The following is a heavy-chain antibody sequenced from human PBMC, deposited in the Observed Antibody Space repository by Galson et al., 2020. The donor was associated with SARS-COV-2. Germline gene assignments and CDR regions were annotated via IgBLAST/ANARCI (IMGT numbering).Heavy chain of an antibody. CDR2: INPNSGGT. V-gene: IGHV1-2*02. J-gene: IGHJ6*02. CDR3: ARVGSGFGYYYYGMDV. CDR1: GYTFTGYY. Sequence: ASVKVSCKASGYTFTGYYMHWVRQAPRQGLEWMGWINPNSGGTNYAQKFQGRVTMTRDTSISTAYMELSRVRSDDTAVYYCARVGSGFGYYYYGMDVWGQGTTVTVSS. D-gene: IGHD3-10*01.